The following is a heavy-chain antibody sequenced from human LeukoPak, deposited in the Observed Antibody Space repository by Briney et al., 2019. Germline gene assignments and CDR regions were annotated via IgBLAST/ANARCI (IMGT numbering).Heavy chain of an antibody. D-gene: IGHD3-10*01. Sequence: GGPLRLSCAASGFTFSSYAMSWVRQAPGKGLEWVSAISGSGGSTYYADTVKGRFTISRDNSKNTLYLQMNSLRAEDTAVYYCAKVGEGLFDIWGQGTMVTVSS. CDR3: AKVGEGLFDI. CDR1: GFTFSSYA. CDR2: ISGSGGST. V-gene: IGHV3-23*01. J-gene: IGHJ3*02.